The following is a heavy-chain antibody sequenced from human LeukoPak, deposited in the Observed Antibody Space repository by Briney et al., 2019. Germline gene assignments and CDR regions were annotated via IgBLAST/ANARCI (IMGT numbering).Heavy chain of an antibody. V-gene: IGHV4-4*02. Sequence: SGTLSLTCAVSGDSISSNNWWSWVRQPPGKGLEWIGEIYHSGSTNYNPSLKSRVTISVDKSKNQISLKVTSVTAADTAVYYCARGLSLNPGYYFYGMDVWGQGTTVTVSS. CDR3: ARGLSLNPGYYFYGMDV. CDR1: GDSISSNNW. CDR2: IYHSGST. J-gene: IGHJ6*01.